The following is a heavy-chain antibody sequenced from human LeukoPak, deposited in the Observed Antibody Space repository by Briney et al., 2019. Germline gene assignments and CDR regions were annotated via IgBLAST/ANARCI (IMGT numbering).Heavy chain of an antibody. V-gene: IGHV4-38-2*02. CDR2: IYHSGST. Sequence: SETLSLTCTISGYSISSGYYWGWIRQPPGKGLEWIGSIYHSGSTYYNPSLKSRVTISVDTSKNQFSLKLSSVTAADTAVYYCARISWVCSSTSCSNDAFDIWGQGTMVTVSS. CDR3: ARISWVCSSTSCSNDAFDI. D-gene: IGHD2-2*01. CDR1: GYSISSGYY. J-gene: IGHJ3*02.